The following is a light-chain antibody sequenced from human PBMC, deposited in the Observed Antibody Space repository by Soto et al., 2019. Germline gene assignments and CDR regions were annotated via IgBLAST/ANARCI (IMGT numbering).Light chain of an antibody. CDR3: QQLDNYPIT. Sequence: EIHLTQSPSFLSASVGDRVTITCRASQGINSYLAWYQQKPGKAPKLVIYAASTLPSGVPTRFSGSGSGTEFTLTISSLQPEDFATHHCQQLDNYPITFGQGTRLEIK. CDR1: QGINSY. J-gene: IGKJ5*01. V-gene: IGKV1-9*01. CDR2: AAS.